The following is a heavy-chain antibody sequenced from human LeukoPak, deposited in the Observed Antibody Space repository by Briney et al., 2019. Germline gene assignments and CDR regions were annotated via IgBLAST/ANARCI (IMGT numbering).Heavy chain of an antibody. Sequence: PSETLSLTCTVSGGSISSGDYYWSWIRQPPGKGLEWIGYIYYSGSTYYNPSLKSRVTISVDTSKNQFSLKLSSVTAADTAVYYCARDPTIFGVDTIVWGQGTTVTVSS. CDR1: GGSISSGDYY. CDR2: IYYSGST. V-gene: IGHV4-30-4*01. J-gene: IGHJ6*02. D-gene: IGHD3-3*01. CDR3: ARDPTIFGVDTIV.